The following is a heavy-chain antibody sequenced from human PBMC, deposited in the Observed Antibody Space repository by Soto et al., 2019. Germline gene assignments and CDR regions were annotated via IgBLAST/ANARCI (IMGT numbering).Heavy chain of an antibody. J-gene: IGHJ4*02. D-gene: IGHD3-16*01. Sequence: EVQLVESGGGLIQPGGSLRLSCAVSGFTVSNNYMSWVRQAPGKGLEGVSVIYSGGYTAYGDSVKGRFTISRDNSKNKLYLQINSRSAHETAVFIGATQGGGGGYWGQGTLVTVSS. CDR1: GFTVSNNY. CDR3: ATQGGGGGY. CDR2: IYSGGYT. V-gene: IGHV3-53*01.